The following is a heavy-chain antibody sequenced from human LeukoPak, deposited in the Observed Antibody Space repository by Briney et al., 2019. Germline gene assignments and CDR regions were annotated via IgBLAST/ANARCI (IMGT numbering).Heavy chain of an antibody. D-gene: IGHD3-10*01. CDR1: GGTFSSYA. V-gene: IGHV1-69*06. CDR3: ARGYIDYGSGSYYTGTHAEKVRDFDY. CDR2: IIPIFGTA. J-gene: IGHJ4*02. Sequence: ASVKVSCKASGGTFSSYAISWVRQAPGQGLEWMGGIIPIFGTANYAQKFQGRVTITADKSTSTAYMELSSLRSEDTAVYYCARGYIDYGSGSYYTGTHAEKVRDFDYWGQGTLVTVSS.